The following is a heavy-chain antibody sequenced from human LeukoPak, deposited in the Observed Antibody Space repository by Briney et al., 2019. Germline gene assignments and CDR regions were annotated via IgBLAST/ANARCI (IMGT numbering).Heavy chain of an antibody. Sequence: SETLSLTCTVSGGSTSSYYWSWIRQPAGKGLEWIGRIYTSGSTNYNPSLKSRVTMSVDTSKNQFSLKLSSVTAADTAVYYCARAHLSTMVRGVIRWFDPWGQGTLVTVSS. J-gene: IGHJ5*02. V-gene: IGHV4-4*07. CDR1: GGSTSSYY. CDR2: IYTSGST. D-gene: IGHD3-10*01. CDR3: ARAHLSTMVRGVIRWFDP.